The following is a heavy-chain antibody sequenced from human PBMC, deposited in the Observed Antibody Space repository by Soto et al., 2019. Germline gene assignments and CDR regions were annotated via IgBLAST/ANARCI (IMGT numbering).Heavy chain of an antibody. CDR2: INHSGST. CDR3: ASARGLNWFDP. V-gene: IGHV4-34*01. CDR1: GGSFSGYY. Sequence: QVQLQQWGAGLLKPSETLSLTCAVYGGSFSGYYWCWIRQPPGKGLEWIGEINHSGSTNYNPSLKSRVTISVDTSKNQFSLKLSSVTAADTAVYYCASARGLNWFDPWGQGTLVTVSS. D-gene: IGHD5-12*01. J-gene: IGHJ5*02.